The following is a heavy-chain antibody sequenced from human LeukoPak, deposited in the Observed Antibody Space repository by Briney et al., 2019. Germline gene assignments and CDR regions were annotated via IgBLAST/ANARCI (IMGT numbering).Heavy chain of an antibody. CDR3: AREYSSSSRWFDP. D-gene: IGHD6-6*01. Sequence: SETLSLTCTVSGGSISSYYWSWIRQPPGKGLEWIGYIYYSGSTNYNPSLKSRVTISVDTSKTQFSLKLSSVTAADTAVYYCAREYSSSSRWFDPWGQGTLVTVSS. V-gene: IGHV4-59*01. J-gene: IGHJ5*02. CDR2: IYYSGST. CDR1: GGSISSYY.